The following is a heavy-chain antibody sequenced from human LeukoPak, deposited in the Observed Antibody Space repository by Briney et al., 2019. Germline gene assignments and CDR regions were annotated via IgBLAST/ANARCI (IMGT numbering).Heavy chain of an antibody. V-gene: IGHV1-18*01. J-gene: IGHJ6*03. CDR2: ISAYNGNT. CDR1: GYTFTSYG. D-gene: IGHD2-8*01. CDR3: ARAMGIYCTNGPPPGRCGYYYYMDV. Sequence: ASVKVSCKASGYTFTSYGISWVRQAPGQGLEWMGWISAYNGNTNYAQKLQGRVTMTTDTSTSTAYMELSSLRSEDTAVYYCARAMGIYCTNGPPPGRCGYYYYMDVWGKGTTVTVSS.